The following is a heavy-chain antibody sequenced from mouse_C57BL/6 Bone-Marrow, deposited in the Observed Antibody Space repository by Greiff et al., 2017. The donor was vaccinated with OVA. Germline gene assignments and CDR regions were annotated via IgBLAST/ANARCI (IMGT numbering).Heavy chain of an antibody. CDR3: ASHGSSGKNAMDY. CDR2: INPRSGYS. D-gene: IGHD1-1*01. J-gene: IGHJ4*01. Sequence: QVQLQQSGAELARPGASVKLSCKASGYTFTSYTMHWVKQRPGQGLEWIGYINPRSGYSKYNQKFKDKATLAADKSSSTAYMQLSSLTSEDAAVYYCASHGSSGKNAMDYWGQGTSVTVSS. CDR1: GYTFTSYT. V-gene: IGHV1-4*01.